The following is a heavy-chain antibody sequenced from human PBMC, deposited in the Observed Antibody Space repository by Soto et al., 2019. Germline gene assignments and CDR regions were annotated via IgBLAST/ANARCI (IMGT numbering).Heavy chain of an antibody. CDR2: INPATGAA. D-gene: IGHD3-3*01. CDR3: ARGGGVGVAGSAAFDM. Sequence: QLHLVQSGAVVKKPGASVTVSCSASGYPVTAYYMHWVRQAPGRGLEWMGGINPATGAAKYTQTFQGRVTKTRDPSTSTVFKELSGLTSEEKAVFYCARGGGVGVAGSAAFDMWGQGTLVTVSS. J-gene: IGHJ3*02. CDR1: GYPVTAYY. V-gene: IGHV1-2*02.